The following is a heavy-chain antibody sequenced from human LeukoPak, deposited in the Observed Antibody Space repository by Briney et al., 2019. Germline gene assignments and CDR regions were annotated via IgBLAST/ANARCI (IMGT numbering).Heavy chain of an antibody. CDR2: MNPNSGNT. Sequence: ASVTVSCTASGYTFTSCDINWVRQATGQGLEWMGWMNPNSGNTGYAQKFQGRVTMTRNTSISTAYMELSSLRSEDTAVYYCARDSRYCSGGNCFSGNWFDPWGQGTLVTVSS. D-gene: IGHD2-15*01. CDR3: ARDSRYCSGGNCFSGNWFDP. V-gene: IGHV1-8*01. J-gene: IGHJ5*02. CDR1: GYTFTSCD.